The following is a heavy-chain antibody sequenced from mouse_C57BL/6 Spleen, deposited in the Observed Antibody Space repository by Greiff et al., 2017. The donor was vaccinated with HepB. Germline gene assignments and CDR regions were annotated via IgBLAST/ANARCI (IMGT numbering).Heavy chain of an antibody. Sequence: EVQLQQSGAELVRPGASVKLSCTASGFNLKDDYMHWVKQRPEQGLEWIGWIDPEHGDTEYASKFQGKATIPADTSSNTAYLQRSSLTSEDTAVDYCTVYEYDVLDWYFDVWGTGTTVTVAS. D-gene: IGHD2-4*01. V-gene: IGHV14-4*01. CDR2: IDPEHGDT. CDR3: TVYEYDVLDWYFDV. J-gene: IGHJ1*03. CDR1: GFNLKDDY.